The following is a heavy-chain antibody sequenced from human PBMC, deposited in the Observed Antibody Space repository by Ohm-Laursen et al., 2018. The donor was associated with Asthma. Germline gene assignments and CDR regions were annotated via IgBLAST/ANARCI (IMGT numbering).Heavy chain of an antibody. CDR3: ARHEGYCSSTSCWEPYYYYGMDV. Sequence: GSSVKVSCKASGYTFTSYGISWARQAPGQGLEWMGWISAYNGNTNYAQKLQGRVTMTTDTSTSTAYMELRSLRSEDTAVYYCARHEGYCSSTSCWEPYYYYGMDVWGQGTTVTVSS. CDR2: ISAYNGNT. CDR1: GYTFTSYG. J-gene: IGHJ6*02. D-gene: IGHD2-2*01. V-gene: IGHV1-18*04.